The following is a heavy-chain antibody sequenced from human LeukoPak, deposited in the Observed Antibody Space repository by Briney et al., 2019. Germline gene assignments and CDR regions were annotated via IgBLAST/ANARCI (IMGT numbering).Heavy chain of an antibody. CDR3: ARERSEFGRNWFDP. Sequence: NPSETLSLTCTVSGSSISSYYWSWIRQPPGKGLEWIGYIYYSGSTNYNPSLKSRVTISVDTSKNQFSLKLSSVTAADTAVYYCARERSEFGRNWFDPWGQGTLVTVSS. V-gene: IGHV4-59*01. CDR1: GSSISSYY. D-gene: IGHD3-10*01. CDR2: IYYSGST. J-gene: IGHJ5*02.